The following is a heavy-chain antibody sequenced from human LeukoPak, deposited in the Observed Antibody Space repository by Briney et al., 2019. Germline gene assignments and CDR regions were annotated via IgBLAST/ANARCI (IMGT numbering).Heavy chain of an antibody. CDR2: IIPIFGTA. J-gene: IGHJ4*02. D-gene: IGHD3-22*01. CDR1: GGTFSSYA. Sequence: GSSVTVSCTASGGTFSSYAISWVRQAPGQGLEWMGGIIPIFGTANYAQKFQGRVTITADKSTSTAYMELSSLRSEDTAVYYCAIQQSPTAYYYDSSGYFARTFDYWGQGTLVTVSS. V-gene: IGHV1-69*06. CDR3: AIQQSPTAYYYDSSGYFARTFDY.